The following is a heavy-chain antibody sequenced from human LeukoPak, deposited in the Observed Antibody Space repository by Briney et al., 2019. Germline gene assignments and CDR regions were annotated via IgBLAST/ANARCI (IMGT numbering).Heavy chain of an antibody. CDR3: ARVRVYYDSGGYLRTPRTGAFDI. Sequence: SETLSLTCAVYGGSFSGYYWSWIRQPPGKGLEWIGEINHSGSTNYNPSLKSRVTISVDTSKNQFSLKLSSVTAADTAVYYCARVRVYYDSGGYLRTPRTGAFDIWGQGTMVTVSS. CDR2: INHSGST. V-gene: IGHV4-34*01. J-gene: IGHJ3*02. D-gene: IGHD3-22*01. CDR1: GGSFSGYY.